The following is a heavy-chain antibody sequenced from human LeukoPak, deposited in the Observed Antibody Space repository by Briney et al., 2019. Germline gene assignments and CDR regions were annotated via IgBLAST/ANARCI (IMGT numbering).Heavy chain of an antibody. J-gene: IGHJ6*02. CDR3: ARGIVVVAAIAPGYYGMDV. CDR2: INHSGST. CDR1: GGSFSGYY. D-gene: IGHD2-15*01. V-gene: IGHV4-34*01. Sequence: SETLSLTCAVYGGSFSGYYWSWIRQPPGKGPEWIGEINHSGSTNYNPSLKSRVTISVDTSKNQFSLKLSSVTAADTAVYYCARGIVVVAAIAPGYYGMDVWGQGTTVTVSS.